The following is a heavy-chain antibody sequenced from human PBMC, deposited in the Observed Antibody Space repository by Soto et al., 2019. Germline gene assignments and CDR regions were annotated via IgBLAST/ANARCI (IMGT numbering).Heavy chain of an antibody. Sequence: GGSLRLSCAASGFTFSNALMNWVRQAPGKGLEWVGRIKSKTDGGTTDYAAPVKGRFTISRDDSKNTLYLQMNSLKAQDTAVYYCTTDYGYSSGWYGYYYYGMDVWGQGTTVTVSS. V-gene: IGHV3-15*07. CDR2: IKSKTDGGTT. D-gene: IGHD6-19*01. CDR3: TTDYGYSSGWYGYYYYGMDV. CDR1: GFTFSNAL. J-gene: IGHJ6*02.